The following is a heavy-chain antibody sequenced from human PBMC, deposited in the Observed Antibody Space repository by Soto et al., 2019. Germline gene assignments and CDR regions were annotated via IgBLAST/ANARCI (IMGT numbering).Heavy chain of an antibody. CDR1: GDSITNSNYY. CDR2: IYYIGST. J-gene: IGHJ5*02. D-gene: IGHD3-16*02. CDR3: AGRNSLASVSLNFRELSNYKWIDP. Sequence: QLQLQESGPGLVKPSETLSLTCTVSGDSITNSNYYWGWFRQPPGKGLEWIASIYYIGSTYYNPSLKSRVTISVDTSNNQFSLNLNSVTASHTAVYYCAGRNSLASVSLNFRELSNYKWIDPWGPGTLVTVSS. V-gene: IGHV4-39*01.